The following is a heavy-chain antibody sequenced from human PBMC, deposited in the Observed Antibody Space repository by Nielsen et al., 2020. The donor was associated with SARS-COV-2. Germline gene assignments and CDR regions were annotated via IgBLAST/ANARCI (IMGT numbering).Heavy chain of an antibody. V-gene: IGHV1-18*04. CDR1: GYTFTNYG. CDR2: ISGYNGNT. D-gene: IGHD2-15*01. Sequence: ASVKVSCKASGYTFTNYGISWVRQAPGQGLEWMGWISGYNGNTNYAQNLQGRVTMTTDTSTTTAYMELRSLRSDDTATYYCVRDGSYCRGGTCYHLFNYWGHGTLVTVSS. J-gene: IGHJ4*01. CDR3: VRDGSYCRGGTCYHLFNY.